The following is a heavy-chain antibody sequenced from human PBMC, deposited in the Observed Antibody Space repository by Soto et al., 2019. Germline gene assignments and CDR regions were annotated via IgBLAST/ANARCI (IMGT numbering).Heavy chain of an antibody. CDR2: ISYDGSNK. CDR1: GFTFSSYG. CDR3: AKDLGAVWSGYDAFDI. V-gene: IGHV3-30*18. D-gene: IGHD3-3*01. J-gene: IGHJ3*02. Sequence: GGSLRLSCAASGFTFSSYGMHWVRQAPGKGLEWVAVISYDGSNKYYADSVKGRFTISRDNSKNTLYLQMISLRAEDTAVYYCAKDLGAVWSGYDAFDIWGQGTMVTVSS.